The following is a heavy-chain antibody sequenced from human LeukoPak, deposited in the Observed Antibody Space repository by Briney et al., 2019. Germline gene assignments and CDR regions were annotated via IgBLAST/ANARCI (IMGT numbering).Heavy chain of an antibody. Sequence: GGSLRLSCAASGFTFDDYAMHWVRQAPGKGLEWVSGISWNSGSIGYADSVKGRFTISRDNAKNSLYLQVNSLRAEDTALYYCAKGGIAVAGLIDYWGQGTLVTVSS. CDR3: AKGGIAVAGLIDY. V-gene: IGHV3-9*01. CDR2: ISWNSGSI. D-gene: IGHD6-19*01. J-gene: IGHJ4*02. CDR1: GFTFDDYA.